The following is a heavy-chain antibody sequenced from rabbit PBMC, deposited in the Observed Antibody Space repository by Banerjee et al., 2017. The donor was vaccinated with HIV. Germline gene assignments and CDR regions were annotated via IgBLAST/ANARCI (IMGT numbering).Heavy chain of an antibody. V-gene: IGHV1S45*01. CDR3: ARYRHDYGVALDL. CDR2: IDTDWDSA. J-gene: IGHJ4*01. CDR1: GFSFSSSHW. D-gene: IGHD2-1*01. Sequence: QEQLEESGGDLVKPGASLTLTCKASGFSFSSSHWMCWVRQAPGKGLEWIGYIDTDWDSAFYASWVISRFTISKTSSTTVTLQMTSLTAADTATYFCARYRHDYGVALDLWGPGTLVTVS.